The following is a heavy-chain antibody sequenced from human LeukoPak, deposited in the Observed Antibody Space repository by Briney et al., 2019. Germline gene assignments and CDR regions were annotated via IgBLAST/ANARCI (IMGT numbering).Heavy chain of an antibody. Sequence: GGSLRLSCAASGFIFSNYAMHWVRQAPGKGLESVSVISSNGGSTYYANSVKGRFTISRDNSKKTLYLQMGSLRAEDMAVYYCAREAWLVSSLDYWGQGTLVTVSS. CDR1: GFIFSNYA. CDR2: ISSNGGST. J-gene: IGHJ4*02. V-gene: IGHV3-64*01. CDR3: AREAWLVSSLDY. D-gene: IGHD6-19*01.